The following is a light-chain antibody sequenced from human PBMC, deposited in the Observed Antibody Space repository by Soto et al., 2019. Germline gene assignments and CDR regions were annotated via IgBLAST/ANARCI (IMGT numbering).Light chain of an antibody. J-gene: IGKJ5*01. CDR3: QQRFKWPPIT. Sequence: EIVLTQSPAPLSLSPGDRATLSCRASQSVSYFLAWYQQRPGQAPRLLIYDASKRATGISARFSVSGSGTDFTLTISSLEPEDFAVYYCQQRFKWPPITFGQGTRLEIK. CDR2: DAS. V-gene: IGKV3-11*01. CDR1: QSVSYF.